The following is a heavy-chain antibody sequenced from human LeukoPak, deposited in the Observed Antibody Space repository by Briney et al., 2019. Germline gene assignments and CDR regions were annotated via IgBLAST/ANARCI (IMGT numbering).Heavy chain of an antibody. CDR3: AREGVAGTGLDY. CDR2: INPSGGT. J-gene: IGHJ4*02. Sequence: WMGIINPSGGTSYAQKLQGRIIMTRDTSTLYMELSSLRSEDTAVYYCAREGVAGTGLDYWGQGTLVTVSS. V-gene: IGHV1-46*01. D-gene: IGHD6-13*01.